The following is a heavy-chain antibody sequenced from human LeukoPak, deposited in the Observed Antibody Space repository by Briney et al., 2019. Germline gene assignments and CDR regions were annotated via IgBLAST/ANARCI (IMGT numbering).Heavy chain of an antibody. V-gene: IGHV4-59*01. CDR1: GGSISSYY. J-gene: IGHJ4*02. CDR2: IYYSGST. Sequence: SETLSLTCTVSGGSISSYYWSWIRQPPGKGREWIGYIYYSGSTNYNPSIKSRVTISVATSKNQFSLKLSSVTAADTAVYYCARGLYDSSGYLVDYWGQGTLVTVSS. D-gene: IGHD3-22*01. CDR3: ARGLYDSSGYLVDY.